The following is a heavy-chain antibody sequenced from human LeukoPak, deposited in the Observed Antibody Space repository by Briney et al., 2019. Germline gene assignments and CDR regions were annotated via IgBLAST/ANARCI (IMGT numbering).Heavy chain of an antibody. CDR2: INHSGST. Sequence: SETLSLTCAVYGGSFSGYYWRWIRQPPGKGVAWIGEINHSGSTNCNPPLKSRVTISVDTSKNQFSLKLTSVTAADTAVYYCARGTGYYDFWSGYPRYNWFDPWGQGTLVTVSS. CDR1: GGSFSGYY. D-gene: IGHD3-3*01. J-gene: IGHJ5*02. V-gene: IGHV4-34*01. CDR3: ARGTGYYDFWSGYPRYNWFDP.